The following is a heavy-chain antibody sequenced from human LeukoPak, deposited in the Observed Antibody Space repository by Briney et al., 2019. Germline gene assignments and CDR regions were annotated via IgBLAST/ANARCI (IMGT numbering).Heavy chain of an antibody. D-gene: IGHD2-15*01. V-gene: IGHV3-21*01. CDR3: ARESRAAIDY. Sequence: GGSLILSCGASGFSFTDYTFNWVRQAPGKGLQWVSSISTSSTLIYYADSVKGRFTVSRDNAKNSLYLQMNSLRVDDTAVYYCARESRAAIDYWGQGTLVTVSS. CDR1: GFSFTDYT. CDR2: ISTSSTLI. J-gene: IGHJ4*02.